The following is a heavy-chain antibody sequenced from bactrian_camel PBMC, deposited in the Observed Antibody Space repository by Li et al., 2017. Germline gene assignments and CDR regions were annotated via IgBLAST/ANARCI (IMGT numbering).Heavy chain of an antibody. V-gene: IGHV3S54*01. Sequence: VQLVESGGGSVQAGGSLRLACSASVGIFSRCHMGWFRQAPGKEREAVAAVNIGGRMTFYADSVKGRFTLSPDNAKNTLYLQMDSLKSEDTAMYYCAARGPYCYTKLSVADFTYWGQGTQVTVSS. CDR3: AARGPYCYTKLSVADFTY. CDR1: VGIFSRC. J-gene: IGHJ6*01. CDR2: VNIGGRMT. D-gene: IGHD2*01.